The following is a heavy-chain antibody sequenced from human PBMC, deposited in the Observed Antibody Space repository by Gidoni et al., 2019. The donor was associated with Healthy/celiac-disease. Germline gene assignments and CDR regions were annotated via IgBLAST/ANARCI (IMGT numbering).Heavy chain of an antibody. Sequence: GMSWVRQAPGKGLDWVSGINWNGGSKGYADSVKGRFTISRDNAKNSLYLQMNSLRAEDTALYYCTLGGLYRWFDPWGQGTLVTVSS. CDR2: INWNGGSK. D-gene: IGHD3-16*02. V-gene: IGHV3-20*03. J-gene: IGHJ5*02. CDR1: G. CDR3: TLGGLYRWFDP.